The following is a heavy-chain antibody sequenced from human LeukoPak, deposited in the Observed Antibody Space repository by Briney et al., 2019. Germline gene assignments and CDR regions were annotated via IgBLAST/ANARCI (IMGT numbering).Heavy chain of an antibody. CDR2: IIPIFGTA. J-gene: IGHJ3*02. V-gene: IGHV1-69*05. CDR3: ARGGDIVVVPAAPQRAFDI. Sequence: SVKVSCKASGGTFSSYAISWVRQAPGQGLEWMGGIIPIFGTANYAQKFQGRVTITTDESTSTAYMELSSLRSEDTAVYYCARGGDIVVVPAAPQRAFDIWGQGTMVTVSS. D-gene: IGHD2-2*01. CDR1: GGTFSSYA.